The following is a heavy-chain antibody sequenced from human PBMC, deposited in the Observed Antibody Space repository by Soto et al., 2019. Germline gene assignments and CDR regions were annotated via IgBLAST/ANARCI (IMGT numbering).Heavy chain of an antibody. J-gene: IGHJ5*02. D-gene: IGHD3-22*01. V-gene: IGHV1-69*01. CDR2: IIPIFGTA. CDR1: GGTFSSYA. CDR3: ASSGSSSGYDHNWFDP. Sequence: QVQLVQSGAEVKKPGSSVKVSCKASGGTFSSYAISWVRQAPGQGLEWMGGIIPIFGTANYAQKFQGRVTITADESTSTAYMELSSLRSEDTAVYYCASSGSSSGYDHNWFDPWGQGNLVTVSS.